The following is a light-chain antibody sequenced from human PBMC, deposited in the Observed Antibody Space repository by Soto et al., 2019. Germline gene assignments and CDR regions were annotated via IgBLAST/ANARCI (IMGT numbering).Light chain of an antibody. CDR1: QDIGNF. Sequence: DVQMTQSPSTLSASVGDRVTISCRTSQDIGNFLAWYQHKPGKAPKLLIYDASTLQTGVPSRFRASGFGTEFTLTISDLQPDDIATYYCQQHDDYSHATFGQGTKVEIK. CDR3: QQHDDYSHAT. V-gene: IGKV1-5*01. CDR2: DAS. J-gene: IGKJ2*01.